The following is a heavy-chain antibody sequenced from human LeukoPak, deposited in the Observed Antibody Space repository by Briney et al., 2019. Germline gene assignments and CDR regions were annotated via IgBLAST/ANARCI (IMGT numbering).Heavy chain of an antibody. CDR1: GFTFSSYV. J-gene: IGHJ6*03. Sequence: GGSLRLSCAASGFTFSSYVMHWVRRAPGKGPEWLAATSPDEKKKYYGDSVRGRFTISRDNSKGTLFLQMNSLRPEDTAVYYCVSAGGPDYYYMDVWGKGTAATVS. CDR2: TSPDEKKK. D-gene: IGHD3-16*01. V-gene: IGHV3-30*14. CDR3: VSAGGPDYYYMDV.